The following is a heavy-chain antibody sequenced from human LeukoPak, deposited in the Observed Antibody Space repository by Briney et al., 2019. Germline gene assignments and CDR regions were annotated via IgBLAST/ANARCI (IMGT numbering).Heavy chain of an antibody. CDR3: ARAMRSGYDY. V-gene: IGHV3-48*02. CDR2: ISSSSDSI. J-gene: IGHJ4*02. Sequence: GGSLRLSCAASGFTFSSYGMNWVRQAPGKRLEWVSYISSSSDSIYYADSVKGRFTISRDNAENSLYLQMNSLRDEDVAVYYCARAMRSGYDYWGQGTLVTVSS. D-gene: IGHD5-12*01. CDR1: GFTFSSYG.